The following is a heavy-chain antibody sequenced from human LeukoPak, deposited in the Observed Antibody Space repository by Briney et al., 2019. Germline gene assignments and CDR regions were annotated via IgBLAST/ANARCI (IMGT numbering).Heavy chain of an antibody. CDR2: IYTSGST. D-gene: IGHD3-10*01. CDR3: ASGAPGDILPRGIDY. J-gene: IGHJ4*02. V-gene: IGHV4-61*02. CDR1: GGSISSGSYY. Sequence: PSETLSLTCTVSGGSISSGSYYWSWIRQPAGKGLEWIGRIYTSGSTNYNPSLKSPVTISVDTSKNQFSLKLSSVTAADTAVYYCASGAPGDILPRGIDYWGQGTLVPVSS.